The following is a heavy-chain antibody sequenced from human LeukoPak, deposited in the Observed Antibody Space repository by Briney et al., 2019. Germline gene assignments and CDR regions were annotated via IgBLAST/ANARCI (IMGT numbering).Heavy chain of an antibody. Sequence: PGGSLRLSCAASGFTFSSYSMNWVRQAPGKGLEWVSSISRSSSYIYYADSVKDRFTISRDNAKNSLYLQMNSLSAEDKPVYYCATGGGLLLAPNRYFDPWGHGTLVTVSS. CDR2: ISRSSSYI. V-gene: IGHV3-21*01. CDR1: GFTFSSYS. J-gene: IGHJ2*01. CDR3: ATGGGLLLAPNRYFDP. D-gene: IGHD2-15*01.